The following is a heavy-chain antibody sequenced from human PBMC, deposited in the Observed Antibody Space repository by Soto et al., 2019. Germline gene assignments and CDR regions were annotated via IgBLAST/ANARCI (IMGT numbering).Heavy chain of an antibody. V-gene: IGHV3-30-3*01. CDR2: ISYDGSNK. CDR3: ARTYSSSWYYYYYGMDV. D-gene: IGHD6-13*01. J-gene: IGHJ6*02. CDR1: GFTFRSYA. Sequence: QVQLVESGGGVVQPGRSLRLSCAASGFTFRSYAMHWVRQAPGKGLEWVAVISYDGSNKYYADSVKGRFTISRDNSKNTLYLQMNSLRAEDTAVYYCARTYSSSWYYYYYGMDVWGQGTTVTVSS.